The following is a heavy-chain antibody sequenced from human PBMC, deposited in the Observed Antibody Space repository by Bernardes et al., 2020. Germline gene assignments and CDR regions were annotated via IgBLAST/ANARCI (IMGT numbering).Heavy chain of an antibody. J-gene: IGHJ4*02. CDR2: ITASGESI. Sequence: GWSLRLSCAASGFIFGNSAMSWVRQTPGKGLEWVAVITASGESIYYADSVKGRFTISRDSSKNTLDLQMNSLRVDDTALYYCAKRALRATDADFWGQGTLVTVSS. V-gene: IGHV3-23*01. CDR3: AKRALRATDADF. CDR1: GFIFGNSA.